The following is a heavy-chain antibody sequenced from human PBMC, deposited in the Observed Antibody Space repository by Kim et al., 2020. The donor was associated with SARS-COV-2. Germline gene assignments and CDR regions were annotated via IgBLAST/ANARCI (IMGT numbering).Heavy chain of an antibody. CDR3: AREGFLEWLLYRYYYYYGMDV. Sequence: GGSLRLSCAASGFTFSSYSMNWVRQAPGKGLEWVSSISSSSSYIYYADSVKGRFTISRDNAKNSLYLQMNSLRAEDTAVYYCAREGFLEWLLYRYYYYYGMDVWGQGTTVTVSS. J-gene: IGHJ6*02. CDR1: GFTFSSYS. V-gene: IGHV3-21*01. CDR2: ISSSSSYI. D-gene: IGHD3-3*01.